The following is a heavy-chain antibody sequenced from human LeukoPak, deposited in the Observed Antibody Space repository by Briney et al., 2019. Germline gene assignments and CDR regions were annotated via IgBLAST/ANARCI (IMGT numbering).Heavy chain of an antibody. Sequence: ASVKVSCKASGYTFTASFIHWVRQAPGQGLEWMGRINPNSGGTNYPQNSQGKVTLTRDTSISTAYLELSRLTSDDTAVYYCAINMATAMAHDCWGQGTLVTVSS. J-gene: IGHJ4*02. D-gene: IGHD5-18*01. CDR1: GYTFTASF. V-gene: IGHV1-2*06. CDR3: AINMATAMAHDC. CDR2: INPNSGGT.